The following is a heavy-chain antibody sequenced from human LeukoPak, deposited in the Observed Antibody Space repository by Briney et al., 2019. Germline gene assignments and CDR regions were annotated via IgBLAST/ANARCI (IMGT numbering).Heavy chain of an antibody. V-gene: IGHV3-30*18. CDR2: ISYDGSNK. Sequence: GGSLRLSCAASGFTFSSYGMHWVRQAPGKGLEWVAVISYDGSNKYYADSVKGRFTISRDNSKNTLYLQMNSLRAEDTAVYYCAKLLQEANDYWGQGTLVTVSS. D-gene: IGHD1-1*01. J-gene: IGHJ4*02. CDR1: GFTFSSYG. CDR3: AKLLQEANDY.